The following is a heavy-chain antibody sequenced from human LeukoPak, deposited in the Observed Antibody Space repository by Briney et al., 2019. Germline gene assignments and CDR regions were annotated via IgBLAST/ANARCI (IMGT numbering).Heavy chain of an antibody. CDR3: ASFYNGYDQPIDS. CDR2: IYYSGST. CDR1: GGSISSGSYY. D-gene: IGHD5-12*01. J-gene: IGHJ4*02. Sequence: SETLSLTCTVSGGSISSGSYYWGWTRQPPGKGLEWIGTIYYSGSTYYNPSLKSRVTISVDSSKNQFSLKLSSVTAADTAVYFCASFYNGYDQPIDSWGQGALVTVSS. V-gene: IGHV4-39*01.